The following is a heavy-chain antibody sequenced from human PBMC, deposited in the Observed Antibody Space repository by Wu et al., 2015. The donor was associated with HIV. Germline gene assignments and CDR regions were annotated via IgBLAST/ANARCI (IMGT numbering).Heavy chain of an antibody. CDR3: AREGVDAFHP. V-gene: IGHV1-18*04. D-gene: IGHD5-12*01. CDR1: GYTFYNYG. Sequence: IQLVQSGAEVKKPGTSVKVSCNAFGYTFYNYGISWVRQAPGQGLEWMGWISVHNTNYVKKFQGRFTMTIDTSTSTAYMELRSLKSDDTAIYYCAREGVDAFHPWGQGTLVTVSS. CDR2: ISVHNT. J-gene: IGHJ5*02.